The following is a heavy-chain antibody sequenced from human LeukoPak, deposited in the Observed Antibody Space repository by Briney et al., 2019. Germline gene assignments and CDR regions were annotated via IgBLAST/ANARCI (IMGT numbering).Heavy chain of an antibody. Sequence: GGSLRLSCAASGFTFTMFSMNWLRQAPGKGLEWITFIRGRSDTTYYADSVQGRFTISRDNAEDSVYLQMNSLRVEDTAVYYCARSYDFGVGPPGDAFDNWGQGTLVTVSS. CDR2: IRGRSDTT. V-gene: IGHV3-48*01. J-gene: IGHJ3*02. CDR1: GFTFTMFS. D-gene: IGHD3-3*01. CDR3: ARSYDFGVGPPGDAFDN.